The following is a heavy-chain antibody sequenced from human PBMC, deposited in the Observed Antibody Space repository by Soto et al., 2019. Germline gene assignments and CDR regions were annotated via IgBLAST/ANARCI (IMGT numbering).Heavy chain of an antibody. D-gene: IGHD6-13*01. Sequence: QVQLVESGGGVVQPGRSLRLSCAASGFTFSSYGMHWVRQAPGKGLEWVAVISYDGSNKYYADSVKGRFTISRDNSKNTLYLQMNRLRAEDTAVYYCAKGAQGKYYFDYWGQGTLVTVSS. CDR1: GFTFSSYG. J-gene: IGHJ4*02. CDR3: AKGAQGKYYFDY. V-gene: IGHV3-30*18. CDR2: ISYDGSNK.